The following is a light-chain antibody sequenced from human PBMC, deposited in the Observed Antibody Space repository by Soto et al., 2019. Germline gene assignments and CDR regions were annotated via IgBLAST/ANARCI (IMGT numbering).Light chain of an antibody. CDR1: SSNIGAGYD. CDR2: GNR. Sequence: QPVLTQPPSVSGAPGQRVTISCTGSSSNIGAGYDVHWYRQVPGTAPKLLIFGNRNRPSGVPDRFSGSKSGTSASLAITGLQAEDEADYYCQSYDSSLSGSGVFGTGTKVTVL. CDR3: QSYDSSLSGSGV. J-gene: IGLJ1*01. V-gene: IGLV1-40*01.